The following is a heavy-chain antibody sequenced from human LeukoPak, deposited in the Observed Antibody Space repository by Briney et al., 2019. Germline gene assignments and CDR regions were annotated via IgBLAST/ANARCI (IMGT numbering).Heavy chain of an antibody. J-gene: IGHJ4*02. D-gene: IGHD6-13*01. CDR2: IYYSGST. V-gene: IGHV4-59*08. CDR1: GGSISSYY. Sequence: PSETLSLTCTVSGGSISSYYWSWIRQPAGKGLEWIGYIYYSGSTNYNPSLKSRVTISVDTSKNQFSLKLSSVTAADTAVYYCASHLGQQLVFDYWGQGTLVTVSS. CDR3: ASHLGQQLVFDY.